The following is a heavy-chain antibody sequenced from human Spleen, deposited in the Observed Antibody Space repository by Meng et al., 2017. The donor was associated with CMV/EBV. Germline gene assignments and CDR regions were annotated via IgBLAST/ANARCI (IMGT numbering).Heavy chain of an antibody. Sequence: ASVKVSCKASGFTFTSYGINWVRQAPGQGLEWMGWISAYNHNTNYAQKLQGRVTMTTDTSTSTAYMELRSLRSDDTAVYYCARDSPSLYSSSPGIDFWGQGTLVTVSS. D-gene: IGHD6-6*01. J-gene: IGHJ4*02. CDR2: ISAYNHNT. V-gene: IGHV1-18*01. CDR3: ARDSPSLYSSSPGIDF. CDR1: GFTFTSYG.